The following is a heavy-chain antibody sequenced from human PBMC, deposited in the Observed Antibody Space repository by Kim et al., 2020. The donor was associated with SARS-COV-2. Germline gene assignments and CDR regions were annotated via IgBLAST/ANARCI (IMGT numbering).Heavy chain of an antibody. D-gene: IGHD3-10*01. J-gene: IGHJ4*02. CDR2: IFYTGRT. Sequence: SETLSLTCTVSGGSISGYYWGWIRQPPGKGLEYIGYIFYTGRTNYNPPLKSRVTISFDKSKNQFSLHLNSVTAADTAAYYCARGSTFYYASGTYFKPWGYFDFWGRGTLVTVSS. V-gene: IGHV4-59*01. CDR1: GGSISGYY. CDR3: ARGSTFYYASGTYFKPWGYFDF.